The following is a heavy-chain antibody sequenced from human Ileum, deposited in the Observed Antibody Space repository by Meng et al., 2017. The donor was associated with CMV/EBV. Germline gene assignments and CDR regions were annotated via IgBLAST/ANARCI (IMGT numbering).Heavy chain of an antibody. V-gene: IGHV2-5*02. CDR3: ARSLYYSSYYFDY. J-gene: IGHJ4*02. D-gene: IGHD3-16*01. CDR1: CFSFSTRGVG. Sequence: QNPIQESGPTLVKPTQTLTLTCTFSCFSFSTRGVGVGWIRQPPGKALEWLALIYWDEDKGYSPSLKRRLTITKDTSKNQVVLTMTNVDPVDTATYFCARSLYYSSYYFDYWGQGTLVTVSS. CDR2: IYWDEDK.